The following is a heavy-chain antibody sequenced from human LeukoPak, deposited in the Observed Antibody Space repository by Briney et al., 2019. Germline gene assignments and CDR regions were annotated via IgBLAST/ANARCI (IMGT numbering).Heavy chain of an antibody. J-gene: IGHJ4*02. V-gene: IGHV3-23*01. CDR3: AKERPGIAVAATV. CDR2: ISGSGGST. D-gene: IGHD6-19*01. Sequence: GGSLRLSCAASGFTFSSYAMSWARQAPGKGLEWVSAISGSGGSTYYAGSVKGRFTISRDNSKNTLYLQMSSLGVEDTAVYYCAKERPGIAVAATVWGQGTLVTVSS. CDR1: GFTFSSYA.